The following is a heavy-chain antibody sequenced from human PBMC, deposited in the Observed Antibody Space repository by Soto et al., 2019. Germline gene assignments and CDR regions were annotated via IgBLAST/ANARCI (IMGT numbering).Heavy chain of an antibody. CDR1: GYTFTTYW. CDR3: ARHDNYAY. Sequence: GESLKISCKASGYTFTTYWIGWVRQMPGKGLECMGIIYPGNSDTRYSPSFQGQVTTSADESTSTVYLQWSSLKASDTAMYYCARHDNYAYWGQGTLVTVSS. J-gene: IGHJ4*02. V-gene: IGHV5-51*01. CDR2: IYPGNSDT. D-gene: IGHD3-16*01.